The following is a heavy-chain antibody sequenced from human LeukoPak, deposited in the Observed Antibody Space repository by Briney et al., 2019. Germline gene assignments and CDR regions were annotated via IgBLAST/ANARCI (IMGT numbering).Heavy chain of an antibody. V-gene: IGHV3-23*01. D-gene: IGHD3-22*01. CDR2: ITGSGGNT. J-gene: IGHJ4*02. Sequence: GGSLRLSCAASGFXFSSYGISWVRQGPGKGLEWVSTITGSGGNTDYADSVKGRFTISRDNSKSTLYLQMHSLRAEDTAVYYCAVDWYDSSGYGTFDYWGQGTLVTVSS. CDR3: AVDWYDSSGYGTFDY. CDR1: GFXFSSYG.